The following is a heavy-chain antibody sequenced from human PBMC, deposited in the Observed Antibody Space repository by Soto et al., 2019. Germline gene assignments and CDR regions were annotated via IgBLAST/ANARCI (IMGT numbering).Heavy chain of an antibody. CDR1: GGSISDYY. CDR2: TYYGWNT. CDR3: ARDREYYDSSGLYFDY. Sequence: SETLSLTCSVSGGSISDYYWSWIRQPPGKGLEWIGYTYYGWNTNYNPSLKSRVTISVDTSKNQFFLKLISVTAADTAVYYCARDREYYDSSGLYFDYWGQGTLVTVSS. V-gene: IGHV4-59*01. D-gene: IGHD3-22*01. J-gene: IGHJ4*02.